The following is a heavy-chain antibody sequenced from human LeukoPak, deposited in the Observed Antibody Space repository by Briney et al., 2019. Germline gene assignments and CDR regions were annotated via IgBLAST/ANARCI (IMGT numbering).Heavy chain of an antibody. CDR1: GFTFSSYS. Sequence: GRSLRLSCAASGFTFSSYSMNWVRQAPGNGLEWVSYIRSTDTIYADSVKGRFTISRDNAKNSLYLQMNSLRDEDTAVYYCARDVAYAFDIWGQGTLVTVSS. CDR3: ARDVAYAFDI. CDR2: IRSTDTI. J-gene: IGHJ3*02. V-gene: IGHV3-48*02.